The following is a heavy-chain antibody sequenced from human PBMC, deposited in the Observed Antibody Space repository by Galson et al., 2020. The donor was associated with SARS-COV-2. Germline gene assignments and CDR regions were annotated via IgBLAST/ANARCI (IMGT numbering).Heavy chain of an antibody. CDR3: ANGFPINDVLLWFGELLSKDAFDI. J-gene: IGHJ3*02. V-gene: IGHV3-23*01. CDR1: GFAFSSYA. Sequence: GGSLRLSCAASGFAFSSYAMSWVRQAPGKGLEWVSAISGSGGSTYYADSVKGRFTISRDNSKNTLYLQMNSLRAEDTAVYYCANGFPINDVLLWFGELLSKDAFDIWGQGTMVTVSS. CDR2: ISGSGGST. D-gene: IGHD3-10*01.